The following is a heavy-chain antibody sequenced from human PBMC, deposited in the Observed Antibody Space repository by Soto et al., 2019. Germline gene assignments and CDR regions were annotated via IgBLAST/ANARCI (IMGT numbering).Heavy chain of an antibody. D-gene: IGHD3-10*01. Sequence: SSETLSLTCTVSGGSSSSGDYYWSWIRQPPGKGLEWIGYIYYSGSTYYNPSLKSRVTISVDTSKNQFSLKLSSVTAADTAVYYCARESAAVASGDYFDYWGQGTLVTVSS. CDR3: ARESAAVASGDYFDY. J-gene: IGHJ4*02. V-gene: IGHV4-30-4*01. CDR2: IYYSGST. CDR1: GGSSSSGDYY.